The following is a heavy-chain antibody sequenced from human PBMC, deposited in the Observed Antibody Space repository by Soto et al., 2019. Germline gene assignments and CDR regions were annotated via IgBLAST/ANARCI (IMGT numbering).Heavy chain of an antibody. Sequence: SETLSLTCTVSGGSISSGGYYWSWIRQHPGKGLECIGGIYYSGSTYYNPSLKSRVTISVDTSKNQFSLKLSSLTAADTAVYYCARDRSRGSSSWYTLGAFDIWGQGTMVTVSS. CDR1: GGSISSGGYY. J-gene: IGHJ3*02. V-gene: IGHV4-31*03. D-gene: IGHD6-13*01. CDR2: IYYSGST. CDR3: ARDRSRGSSSWYTLGAFDI.